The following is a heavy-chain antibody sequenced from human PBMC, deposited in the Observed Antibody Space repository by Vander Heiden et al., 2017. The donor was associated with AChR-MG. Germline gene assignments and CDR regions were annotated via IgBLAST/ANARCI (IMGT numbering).Heavy chain of an antibody. CDR3: ARAPVWPVGAFDI. V-gene: IGHV1-69*06. D-gene: IGHD1-26*01. Sequence: QAQPVQTGDVVKKPGSSVTDSCKASGGTFSSYAYRWVRPAPGQGLEWSGGIIPILGTANYAQKFQGRVTITADKSSSTAYMELSSLRSEDTAVYYCARAPVWPVGAFDIWGQGTMVTVSS. CDR1: GGTFSSYA. J-gene: IGHJ3*02. CDR2: IIPILGTA.